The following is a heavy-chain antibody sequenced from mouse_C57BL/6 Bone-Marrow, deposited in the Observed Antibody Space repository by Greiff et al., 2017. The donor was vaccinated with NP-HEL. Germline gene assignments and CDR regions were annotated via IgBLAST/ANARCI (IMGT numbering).Heavy chain of an antibody. D-gene: IGHD2-13*01. Sequence: EVHLVESGGDLVKPGGSLKLSCAASGFTFSSYGMSWVRQTPDKRLEWVATISSGGSYTYYPDSVKGRFTISRDNAKNTLYLQMSSLKSEDTAMYYCARQVLGGLRFAYWGQGTLVTVSA. CDR2: ISSGGSYT. V-gene: IGHV5-6*01. CDR3: ARQVLGGLRFAY. J-gene: IGHJ3*01. CDR1: GFTFSSYG.